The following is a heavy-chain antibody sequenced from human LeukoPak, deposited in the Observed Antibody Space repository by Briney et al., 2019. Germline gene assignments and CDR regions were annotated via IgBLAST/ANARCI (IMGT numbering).Heavy chain of an antibody. D-gene: IGHD2-15*01. V-gene: IGHV3-23*01. CDR3: AKGPRGDCSGGSCPGDS. CDR1: GFTFSSYE. CDR2: ISAGGDTT. Sequence: GGSLRLSCAASGFTFSSYEMNWVRQAPGKGLEWVSTISAGGDTTYYADSVKGRFTISRDNSKNTLYVQIKSVRADDTAIYYCAKGPRGDCSGGSCPGDSWGQGTLVTVSS. J-gene: IGHJ4*02.